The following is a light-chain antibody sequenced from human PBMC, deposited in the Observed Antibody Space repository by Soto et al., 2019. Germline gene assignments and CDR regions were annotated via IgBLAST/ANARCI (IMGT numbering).Light chain of an antibody. CDR2: KAS. J-gene: IGKJ1*01. CDR1: ESISIW. V-gene: IGKV1-5*03. CDR3: QQYKSSST. Sequence: EIQMTQSLSTLSASDGETVTITCRASESISIWLAWYQQKPGKAPNLLINKASSLQSEVPSRFSGSGSGTEFTLTITSLQPDDFGVYYCQQYKSSSTFGQGTKVDI.